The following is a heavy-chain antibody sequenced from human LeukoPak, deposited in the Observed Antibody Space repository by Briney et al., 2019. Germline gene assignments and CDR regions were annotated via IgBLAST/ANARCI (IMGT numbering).Heavy chain of an antibody. Sequence: GGSLRLSCAASGFTVSSNYMSWVRQAPGKGLEWVSVIYSGGSTCYADSVKGRFTISRDNSKNTLYLQMNSLRAEDTAVYYCASGLRYFDFDYWGQGTLVTVSS. CDR1: GFTVSSNY. D-gene: IGHD3-9*01. V-gene: IGHV3-53*01. CDR2: IYSGGST. J-gene: IGHJ4*02. CDR3: ASGLRYFDFDY.